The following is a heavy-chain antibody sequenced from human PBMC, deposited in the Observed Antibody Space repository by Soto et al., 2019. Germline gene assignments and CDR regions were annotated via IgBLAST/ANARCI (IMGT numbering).Heavy chain of an antibody. CDR3: AQSGYSSGWHYYYGLDV. CDR1: GFTFSSYA. D-gene: IGHD6-25*01. Sequence: EVQLLESGGGLVQPGGSLRLSFAASGFTFSSYAMSWVRQAPGKGLEWVSTIDGSGDSTYYADSVKGRFTISRDNSKTTLYLQRNSLRAEDTAVYDCAQSGYSSGWHYYYGLDVWGKGTTVTVSS. J-gene: IGHJ6*04. CDR2: IDGSGDST. V-gene: IGHV3-23*01.